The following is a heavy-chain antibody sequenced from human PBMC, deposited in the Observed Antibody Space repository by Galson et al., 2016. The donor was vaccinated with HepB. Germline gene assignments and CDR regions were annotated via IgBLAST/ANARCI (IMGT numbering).Heavy chain of an antibody. CDR3: AKSLLGVTLVSYYYGMDV. V-gene: IGHV3-23*01. CDR1: GFTFSNYV. Sequence: SLRLSCAASGFTFSNYVMNWVRQAPGKGLEWVSAIRGSGTNTYYEDSVKGRFPISRDNSKNTLFLQMNSLRAEDTAVYYCAKSLLGVTLVSYYYGMDVWGQGTTVTVSS. D-gene: IGHD2-21*02. J-gene: IGHJ6*02. CDR2: IRGSGTNT.